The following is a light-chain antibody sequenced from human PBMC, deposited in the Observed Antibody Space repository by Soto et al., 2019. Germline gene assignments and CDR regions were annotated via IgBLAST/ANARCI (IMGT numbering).Light chain of an antibody. J-gene: IGKJ3*01. V-gene: IGKV1-8*01. CDR2: AAS. Sequence: AIRMTQSPSSLSASTGDRVTITCRASQGISSYLAWYQQKPGKAPKLLIYAASTFQSAVPSRFSDSGSGTDSTLNLSCLQSEDFATSYCHQYYSYSFTFGPGTKVDL. CDR1: QGISSY. CDR3: HQYYSYSFT.